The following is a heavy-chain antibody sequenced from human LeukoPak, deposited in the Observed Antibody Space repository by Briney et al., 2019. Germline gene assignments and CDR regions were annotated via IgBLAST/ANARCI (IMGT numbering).Heavy chain of an antibody. CDR3: ARRLYYYDSSGYYFDY. CDR2: TYPGDSDT. J-gene: IGHJ4*02. V-gene: IGHV5-51*01. D-gene: IGHD3-22*01. CDR1: GYSFTTYC. Sequence: GESLKISCKGSGYSFTTYCIGWVRQMPGRGLEWIGITYPGDSDTRYSPSLQGQVTISADKSISTAYLQWSSLKASDTAMYYCARRLYYYDSSGYYFDYWGQGTLVTVSS.